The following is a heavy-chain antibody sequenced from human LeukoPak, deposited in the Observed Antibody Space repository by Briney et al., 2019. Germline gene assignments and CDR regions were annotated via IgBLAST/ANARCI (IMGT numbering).Heavy chain of an antibody. V-gene: IGHV1-46*01. CDR1: GYTFTSYY. D-gene: IGHD1-26*01. CDR2: INPSGGST. J-gene: IGHJ4*02. Sequence: ASVKVSCKASGYTFTSYYMHWVRQAPGQGLEWMGIINPSGGSTSYAQKFQGRVTITTDESTSTAYMELSSLRSEDTAVYYCARDLGGSYRWGQGTLVTVSS. CDR3: ARDLGGSYR.